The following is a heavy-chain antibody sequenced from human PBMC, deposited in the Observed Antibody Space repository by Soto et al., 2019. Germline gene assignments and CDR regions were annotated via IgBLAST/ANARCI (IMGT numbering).Heavy chain of an antibody. D-gene: IGHD6-19*01. Sequence: ASVKVSCKASGYTFTSYDRNWVRQATGQGLEWMGWMNPNSGGTNYAQKFQGWVTMTRDTSISTAYMELSRLRSDDTAVYYCARGLAVAALGDYYYGMDVWGQGTTVTVSS. CDR1: GYTFTSYD. CDR2: MNPNSGGT. J-gene: IGHJ6*02. V-gene: IGHV1-2*04. CDR3: ARGLAVAALGDYYYGMDV.